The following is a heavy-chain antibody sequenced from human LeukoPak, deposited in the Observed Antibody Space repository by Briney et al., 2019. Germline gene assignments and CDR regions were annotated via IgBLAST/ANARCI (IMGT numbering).Heavy chain of an antibody. D-gene: IGHD5-18*01. CDR2: IYFSGST. Sequence: PSETLSLTCSVSGDSLSTYYWSWIRQPPGKGLKWVGYIYFSGSTNYNPSLKSRVTISVDTSKNQFSLRLSSVTAADTAVYYCARNLRGYSYGFGYWGQGTLVTVSS. V-gene: IGHV4-59*01. J-gene: IGHJ4*02. CDR3: ARNLRGYSYGFGY. CDR1: GDSLSTYY.